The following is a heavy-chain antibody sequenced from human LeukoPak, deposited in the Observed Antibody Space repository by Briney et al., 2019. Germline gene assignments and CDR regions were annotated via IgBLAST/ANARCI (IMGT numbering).Heavy chain of an antibody. V-gene: IGHV4-59*08. Sequence: PSETLSLTCTVSSGSISSYYWSWIRQPPGKGLEWIGYIYYSGSTNYNPSLKSRVTISVDTSKNQFSLKLSSVTAPDTAVYYCARHRRGGPEVFDFWGQGTLVTVSS. CDR2: IYYSGST. CDR3: ARHRRGGPEVFDF. J-gene: IGHJ4*02. D-gene: IGHD3-16*01. CDR1: SGSISSYY.